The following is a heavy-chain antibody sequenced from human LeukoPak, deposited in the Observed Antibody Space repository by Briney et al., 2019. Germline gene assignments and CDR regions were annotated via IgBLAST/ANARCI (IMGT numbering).Heavy chain of an antibody. J-gene: IGHJ3*02. CDR3: TRLSNTEGSSTSYRASDI. CDR2: IKQDGSDT. Sequence: GGSLRLSCAASGFKFTTHWMSRVRQAPGKGLEWVANIKQDGSDTKYVESAKGRFTISRDNAKNSLYLQMSSLRAEDTALYYCTRLSNTEGSSTSYRASDIWGQGTMVTVAS. V-gene: IGHV3-7*01. CDR1: GFKFTTHW. D-gene: IGHD2-2*01.